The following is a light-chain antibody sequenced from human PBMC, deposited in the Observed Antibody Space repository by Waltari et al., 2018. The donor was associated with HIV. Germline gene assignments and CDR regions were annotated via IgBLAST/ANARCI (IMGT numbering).Light chain of an antibody. CDR1: QSINSW. CDR2: KAS. J-gene: IGKJ1*01. CDR3: QQYNSDST. V-gene: IGKV1-5*03. Sequence: DIKMTQSPSTLSASVGDRVTITCRASQSINSWLAWYQQKPGKAPKLLIYKASSLESGVQSMFSGSGSGTEFTLTISSLQPDDFATYYCQQYNSDSTFGQGTKVEIK.